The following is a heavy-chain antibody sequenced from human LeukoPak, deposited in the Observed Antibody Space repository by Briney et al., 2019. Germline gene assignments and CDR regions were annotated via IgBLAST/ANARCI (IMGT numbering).Heavy chain of an antibody. Sequence: PSETLSLTCALYGGSFSSYYWSWIRQPAGKGLEWIGRTHTSVSTNYNPSLKRGATISVDTSKNQFSLKLSSVTAADTAVYYCARGENSYGSDYWGQGTLVTVSS. CDR1: GGSFSSYY. CDR2: THTSVST. J-gene: IGHJ4*02. CDR3: ARGENSYGSDY. V-gene: IGHV4-59*10. D-gene: IGHD5-18*01.